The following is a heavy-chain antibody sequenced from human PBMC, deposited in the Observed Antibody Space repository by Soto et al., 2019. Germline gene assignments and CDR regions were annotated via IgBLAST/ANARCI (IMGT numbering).Heavy chain of an antibody. D-gene: IGHD4-17*01. J-gene: IGHJ5*02. V-gene: IGHV3-48*01. Sequence: GGSLRLSCAASGFTFSSYSMNWVRQAPGKGLEWVSYISSSSSTIYYADSVKGRFTISRDNAKNSLYLQMNSLRAEDTAVYYCARDRKPATVTTGWFDPWGQGTLVTVSS. CDR3: ARDRKPATVTTGWFDP. CDR2: ISSSSSTI. CDR1: GFTFSSYS.